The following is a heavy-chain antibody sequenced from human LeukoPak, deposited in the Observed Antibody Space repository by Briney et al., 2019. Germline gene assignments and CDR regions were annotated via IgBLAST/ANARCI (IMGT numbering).Heavy chain of an antibody. CDR2: ISSSGSTI. J-gene: IGHJ4*02. CDR1: GFTFSSYE. V-gene: IGHV3-48*03. D-gene: IGHD2-15*01. CDR3: AKGATLSTRMYYFDY. Sequence: PGGSLRLSCAASGFTFSSYEMNWVRQAPGKGLEWVSYISSSGSTIYYADSVKGRFTISRDNAKNSLYLQMNSLRAEDTAVYYCAKGATLSTRMYYFDYWGQGTLVTVSS.